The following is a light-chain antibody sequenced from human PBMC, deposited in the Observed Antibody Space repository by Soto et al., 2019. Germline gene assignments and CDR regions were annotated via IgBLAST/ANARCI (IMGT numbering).Light chain of an antibody. CDR1: QDISSW. Sequence: DIQMTQSPSSVSSSVGDRVTITCRASQDISSWLAWYQQKPGKAPKLLIYAASSLQTGVPSRFSRSGSRTYFTLTISSLQPEDFATYYCQQANSFPLTFGGGTKVEIK. CDR3: QQANSFPLT. CDR2: AAS. V-gene: IGKV1-12*01. J-gene: IGKJ4*01.